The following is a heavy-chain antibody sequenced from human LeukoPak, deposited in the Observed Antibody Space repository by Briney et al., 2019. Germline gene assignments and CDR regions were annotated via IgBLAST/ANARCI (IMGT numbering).Heavy chain of an antibody. J-gene: IGHJ4*02. Sequence: PGGSLRLSCTASGFTFGDYAMSWVRQAPGKGLEWVGFIRSKAYGGTTEYAASVKGRFTISRDDSKSIAYLQRNSLKTEDTAVYYCTSLPWELRPKHYWGQGTLVTVSS. CDR2: IRSKAYGGTT. V-gene: IGHV3-49*04. D-gene: IGHD1-26*01. CDR3: TSLPWELRPKHY. CDR1: GFTFGDYA.